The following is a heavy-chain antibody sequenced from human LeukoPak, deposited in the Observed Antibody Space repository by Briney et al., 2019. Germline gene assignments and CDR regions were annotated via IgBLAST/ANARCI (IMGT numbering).Heavy chain of an antibody. CDR2: ISAYNGNT. V-gene: IGHV1-18*01. CDR1: GYTFTSYG. J-gene: IGHJ3*02. CDR3: ARDMVRGVISKHAFDI. D-gene: IGHD3-10*01. Sequence: PGASVKVSCKASGYTFTSYGISWVRQGPGQGLEWMGWISAYNGNTNYAQKLQGRVTMTTDTSTSTAYMELRSLRSDDTAVYYCARDMVRGVISKHAFDIWGQGTMVTVSS.